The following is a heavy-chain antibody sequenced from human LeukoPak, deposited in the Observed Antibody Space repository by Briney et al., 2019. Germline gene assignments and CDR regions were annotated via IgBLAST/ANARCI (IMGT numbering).Heavy chain of an antibody. CDR1: GGTLSSYA. J-gene: IGHJ6*03. D-gene: IGHD6-13*01. Sequence: SVKVSCKASGGTLSSYAISWVRQAPGQGREWMGGIIPIFGTANYAQKFQGRVTTTADESTSTAYMELSGLRSEDTAVYYCARGRYSRIFYYYFMDVWGKGTTVTVSS. CDR2: IIPIFGTA. V-gene: IGHV1-69*13. CDR3: ARGRYSRIFYYYFMDV.